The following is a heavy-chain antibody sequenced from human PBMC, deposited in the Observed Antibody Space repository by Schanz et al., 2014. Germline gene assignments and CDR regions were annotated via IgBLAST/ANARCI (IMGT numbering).Heavy chain of an antibody. D-gene: IGHD6-19*01. Sequence: VQLVESGGGVVQPGGSLRLSCAASGFTFSSYDMHWVRQVTGKGLEWVSGIGTAGDTYYPDSVKGRFTISRENAQNSLFRQLNTLRAGDTSVYYCARVVGSGWHYFDLWGQGTLVTVSS. CDR1: GFTFSSYD. CDR3: ARVVGSGWHYFDL. V-gene: IGHV3-13*04. J-gene: IGHJ4*02. CDR2: IGTAGDT.